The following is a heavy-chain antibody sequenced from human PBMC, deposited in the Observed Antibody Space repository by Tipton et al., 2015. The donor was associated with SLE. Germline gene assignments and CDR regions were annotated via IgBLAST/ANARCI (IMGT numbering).Heavy chain of an antibody. CDR2: VYTSGSP. J-gene: IGHJ3*02. CDR1: GASISSDSYY. CDR3: ARTLDALDI. V-gene: IGHV4-61*02. Sequence: TLSLTCTVSGASISSDSYYWNWIRQPAGKGLEWIGRVYTSGSPYYNPSLESRVVMSMDKSKNQFSLKLTAVTAADTAVYYCARTLDALDIWGQGTMVTVSS.